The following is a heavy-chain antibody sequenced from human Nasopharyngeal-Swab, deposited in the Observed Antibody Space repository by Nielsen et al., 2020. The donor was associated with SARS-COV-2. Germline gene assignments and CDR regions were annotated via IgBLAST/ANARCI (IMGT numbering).Heavy chain of an antibody. J-gene: IGHJ2*01. CDR3: ARGDSYGASWYFDL. D-gene: IGHD5-18*01. Sequence: ASMKVSCKVSGYTLTELSMHWVRQAPGKGLEWMGGFDPEDGETIYAQKFQGRVTMTEDTSTDTAYMELSSLRSEDTAVYYCARGDSYGASWYFDLWGRGTLVTVSS. V-gene: IGHV1-24*01. CDR2: FDPEDGET. CDR1: GYTLTELS.